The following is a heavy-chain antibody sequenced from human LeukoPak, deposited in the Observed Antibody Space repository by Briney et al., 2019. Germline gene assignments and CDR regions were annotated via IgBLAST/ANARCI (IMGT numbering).Heavy chain of an antibody. V-gene: IGHV3-7*03. CDR1: GFTFSSSY. CDR2: IRDDGSAR. D-gene: IGHD4-17*01. Sequence: GGSLRLSCATSGFTFSSSYMTWVRQAPGKGLEWVASIRDDGSARFYVDSVKGRFTISRDNAKNSLDLQLNSLRAEDTAVYYCARDTPPVTRRSGWFDPWGQGTLVTVSS. CDR3: ARDTPPVTRRSGWFDP. J-gene: IGHJ5*02.